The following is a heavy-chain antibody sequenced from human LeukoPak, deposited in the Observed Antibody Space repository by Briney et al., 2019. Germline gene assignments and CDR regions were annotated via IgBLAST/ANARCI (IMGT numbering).Heavy chain of an antibody. Sequence: SEILSLTCSVSDGSINSYYWNWIRRPPGKGLEWIGYIYYNGNTNYSPSLKSRVTMSVDTSKNLFSLKVSSVTAADTAVYYCARGRGNYYGMDVWGQGTTVTVSS. J-gene: IGHJ6*02. CDR1: DGSINSYY. CDR3: ARGRGNYYGMDV. CDR2: IYYNGNT. V-gene: IGHV4-59*01.